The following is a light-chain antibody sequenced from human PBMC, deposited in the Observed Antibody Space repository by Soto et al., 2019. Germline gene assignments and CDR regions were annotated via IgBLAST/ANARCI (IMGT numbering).Light chain of an antibody. J-gene: IGKJ1*01. CDR3: QKHNSAHWT. CDR1: QGINNY. Sequence: DIQMTQSPSSLSASVGDRVTITCRASQGINNYLAWYQQKPGKVPKLLIYAASTLQSGVPSPFSVSIPGTDFARTLRSLQPEDLPTYYRQKHNSAHWTFGQGTKV. CDR2: AAS. V-gene: IGKV1-27*01.